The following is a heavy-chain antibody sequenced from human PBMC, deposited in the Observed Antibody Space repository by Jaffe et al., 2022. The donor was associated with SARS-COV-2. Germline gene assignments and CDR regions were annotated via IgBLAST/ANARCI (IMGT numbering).Heavy chain of an antibody. J-gene: IGHJ6*02. V-gene: IGHV3-23*01. Sequence: EVQLLESGGGLVQSGGSLRLSCAASGFAFSNYAMSWVRQAPGKGLEWVSGFGGSGGSTYYADSVKGRFTISRDNSKNTLYLQMNSLRAEDTAIYFCAKDNQRRYDYGTCLDVWGQGTTVTVSS. CDR2: FGGSGGST. CDR3: AKDNQRRYDYGTCLDV. CDR1: GFAFSNYA. D-gene: IGHD5-18*01.